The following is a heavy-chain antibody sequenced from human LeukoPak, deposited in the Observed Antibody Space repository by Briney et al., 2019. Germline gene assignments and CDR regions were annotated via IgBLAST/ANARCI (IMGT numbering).Heavy chain of an antibody. CDR2: ICYDGSNK. V-gene: IGHV3-33*01. CDR3: ARDIGGFYRGYGDY. CDR1: GFTSRNNG. J-gene: IGHJ4*02. Sequence: GGSLRLSCPGYGFTSRNNGMYWVGQAQGKGRGWGAFICYDGSNKYYADSVKGRFAISRDNSRSTLYLQMDSLRAEETAVYYCARDIGGFYRGYGDYWGQGTLVTVSS. D-gene: IGHD5-12*01.